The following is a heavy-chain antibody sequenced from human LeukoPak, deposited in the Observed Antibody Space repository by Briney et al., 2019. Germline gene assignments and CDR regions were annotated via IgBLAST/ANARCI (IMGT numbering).Heavy chain of an antibody. CDR2: IYYSGST. V-gene: IGHV4-34*01. J-gene: IGHJ1*01. CDR3: ARHPTVTTFYVHH. Sequence: SETLSLTCAVYGGSFSGYYWSWIRQPPGKGLEWIGSIYYSGSTYYNPSLKSRVTVSVDTSKNQFSLNLSSVTAADTAVYYCARHPTVTTFYVHHWGQGTMVTVSS. CDR1: GGSFSGYY. D-gene: IGHD4-17*01.